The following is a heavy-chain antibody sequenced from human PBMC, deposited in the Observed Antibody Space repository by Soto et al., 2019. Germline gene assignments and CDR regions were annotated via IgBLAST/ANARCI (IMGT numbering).Heavy chain of an antibody. CDR3: TRDPEAYSSSWYRGYYFDY. D-gene: IGHD6-13*01. J-gene: IGHJ4*02. CDR1: GFTFGDYA. V-gene: IGHV3-49*03. CDR2: IRSKAYGGTT. Sequence: GGSLRLSCTASGFTFGDYAMSWFRQAPGKGLEWVGFIRSKAYGGTTEYAASVKGRFTISRDDSKSIAYLQMNSLKTEDTAVYYCTRDPEAYSSSWYRGYYFDYWGQGTLVTVSS.